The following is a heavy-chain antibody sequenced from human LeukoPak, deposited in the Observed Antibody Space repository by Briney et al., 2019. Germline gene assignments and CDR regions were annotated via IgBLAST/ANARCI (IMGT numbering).Heavy chain of an antibody. D-gene: IGHD2/OR15-2a*01. CDR1: GFTFSNHA. CDR3: AREVVIFPDYYYYGMDV. J-gene: IGHJ6*02. Sequence: GGSLRLSCAASGFTFSNHAMSWVRQAPGRGLEWVSAISGSSGLTYYADSVKGRFTISRDNSKNTLFLQMNSLRAEDTAVYYCAREVVIFPDYYYYGMDVWGQGTTVTVSS. CDR2: ISGSSGLT. V-gene: IGHV3-23*01.